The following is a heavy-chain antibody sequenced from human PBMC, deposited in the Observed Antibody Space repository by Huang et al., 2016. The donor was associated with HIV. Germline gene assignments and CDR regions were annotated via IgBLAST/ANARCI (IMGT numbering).Heavy chain of an antibody. CDR3: ARRQGSGYYFYFDY. CDR1: GGSIKSRNYY. V-gene: IGHV4-39*01. CDR2: IYYSGSP. D-gene: IGHD3-22*01. J-gene: IGHJ4*02. Sequence: QLQLQESGPGLVKPSDTLSLNYTISGGSIKSRNYYWGWVRQAPGKGLEWIGDIYYSGSPYYNPSLRSRVSLSVDTSKNQVTLKVNAVIAADTAVYYCARRQGSGYYFYFDYWGRGIPVTVSA.